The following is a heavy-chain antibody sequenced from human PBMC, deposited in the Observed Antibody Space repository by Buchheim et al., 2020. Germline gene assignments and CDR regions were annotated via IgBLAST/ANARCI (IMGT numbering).Heavy chain of an antibody. Sequence: QLQLQESGPGLVKPSETLSLTCTVSGGSISSSSYYWGWIRQPPGKGLEWIGSIYYSGSTYYNPSLKSRVTIPVDTSKNQFSLKLSSVTAADTAVYYCARLRGGVWLKHPYYFDYWGQGTL. V-gene: IGHV4-39*07. CDR1: GGSISSSSYY. J-gene: IGHJ4*02. D-gene: IGHD3-10*01. CDR2: IYYSGST. CDR3: ARLRGGVWLKHPYYFDY.